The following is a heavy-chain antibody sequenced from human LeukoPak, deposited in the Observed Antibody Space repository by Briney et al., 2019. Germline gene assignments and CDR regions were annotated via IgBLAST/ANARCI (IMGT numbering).Heavy chain of an antibody. CDR3: RAYDSSGSIDY. CDR1: GFTFSGSA. J-gene: IGHJ4*02. D-gene: IGHD3-22*01. V-gene: IGHV3-73*01. Sequence: PGGSLRLSCAASGFTFSGSAMHWVRQASGKGLEWVGRIRSKANSYATAYAASVKGRFTISRDDSKNTAYLQMNSLKTEDTAVYYCRAYDSSGSIDYCGQGTLVTVSS. CDR2: IRSKANSYAT.